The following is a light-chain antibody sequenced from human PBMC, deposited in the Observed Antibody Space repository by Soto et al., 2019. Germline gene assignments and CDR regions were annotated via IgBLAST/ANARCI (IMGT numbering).Light chain of an antibody. CDR2: DVS. V-gene: IGLV2-14*01. CDR3: RSYTSSSTYV. Sequence: QSALTQPASVSGSPGQSITISCTGTSSDVGGYNYVSWYQQHPGKAPTLMIYDVSNRPSGVSDRFSGSKSGNTASLTISGLQAEDEADYYCRSYTSSSTYVFGTGNKVTGL. J-gene: IGLJ1*01. CDR1: SSDVGGYNY.